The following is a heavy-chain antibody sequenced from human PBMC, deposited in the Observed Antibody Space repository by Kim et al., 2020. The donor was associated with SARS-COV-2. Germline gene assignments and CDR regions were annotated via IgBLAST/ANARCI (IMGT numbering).Heavy chain of an antibody. J-gene: IGHJ4*02. D-gene: IGHD5-18*01. CDR1: GGSFSGYY. Sequence: SETLSLTCAVYGGSFSGYYWSWIRQPPGKGLEWIGEINHSGSTNYNPSLKSRVTISVDTSKNQFSLKLSSVTAADTAVYYCARGRRGYSYGSVLNFDYWGQGTLVTVSS. CDR3: ARGRRGYSYGSVLNFDY. CDR2: INHSGST. V-gene: IGHV4-34*01.